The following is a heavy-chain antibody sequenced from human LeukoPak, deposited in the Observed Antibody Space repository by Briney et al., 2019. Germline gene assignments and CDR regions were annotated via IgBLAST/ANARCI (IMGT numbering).Heavy chain of an antibody. V-gene: IGHV3-30-3*01. D-gene: IGHD3-3*01. CDR1: GFTFSSYA. CDR2: ISYDGSNK. Sequence: GGSLRLSCAASGFTFSSYAMHWVRQAPGKGLEWVAVISYDGSNKYYADSVKGRFTISSDNSKNTLYLQMNSLRAEDTAVYYCAKGYDFWSGYPSNFDYWGQGTLVTVSS. CDR3: AKGYDFWSGYPSNFDY. J-gene: IGHJ4*02.